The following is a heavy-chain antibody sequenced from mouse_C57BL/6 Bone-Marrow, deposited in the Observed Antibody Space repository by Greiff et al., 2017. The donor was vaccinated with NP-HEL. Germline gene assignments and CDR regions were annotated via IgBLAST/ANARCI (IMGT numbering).Heavy chain of an antibody. CDR1: GYTFTDYY. CDR3: ARALLRRLYYAMDY. V-gene: IGHV1-19*01. CDR2: INPYNGGT. Sequence: EVQLQQSGPVLVKPGASVKMSCKASGYTFTDYYMNWVKQSHGKSLEWIGVINPYNGGTSYNQKFKGKATLTVDKSSSTAYMELNSLTSEDSAVYYCARALLRRLYYAMDYWGQGTSVTVSS. D-gene: IGHD2-4*01. J-gene: IGHJ4*01.